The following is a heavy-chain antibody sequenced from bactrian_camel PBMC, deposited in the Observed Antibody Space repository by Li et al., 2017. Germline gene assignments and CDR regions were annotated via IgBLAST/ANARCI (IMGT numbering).Heavy chain of an antibody. D-gene: IGHD1*01. CDR2: ITRSGVTT. J-gene: IGHJ4*01. Sequence: HVQLVESGGGSVQAGGSLRLSCTASALILGDYSVGWFRQAPGKEREGVSCITRSGVTTYYADSVKGRFTISRDNAYNTVWLQMKNLKPEDTAVYYCAAAVFENCSPGNLAAYGRRGQGTQVTVS. CDR1: ALILGDYS. V-gene: IGHV3S63*01. CDR3: AAAVFENCSPGNLAAYGR.